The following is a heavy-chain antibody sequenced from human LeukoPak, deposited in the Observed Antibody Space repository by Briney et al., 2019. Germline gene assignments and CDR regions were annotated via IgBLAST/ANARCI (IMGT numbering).Heavy chain of an antibody. J-gene: IGHJ4*02. CDR3: ARAGIMATTPFGY. CDR1: GFTFSDYH. Sequence: GGSLRLSCAASGFTFSDYHVIWIRQAPGKGLEWVSYISSGSIHTNYANSVKGRFTISRDNAKNSLYLQMNSLRAEDSAVYYCARAGIMATTPFGYWGQGTLVSVSS. V-gene: IGHV3-11*06. D-gene: IGHD5-24*01. CDR2: ISSGSIHT.